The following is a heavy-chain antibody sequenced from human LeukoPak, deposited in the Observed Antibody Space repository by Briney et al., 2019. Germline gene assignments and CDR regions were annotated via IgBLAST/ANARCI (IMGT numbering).Heavy chain of an antibody. Sequence: SETLSLTCTVSGGSISSYYWSWIRPPPGKGLEWIGYIYYSGSTNYNPSLKSRVTISVDTSKNQFSLKLSSVTAADTAVYYCARYGYIFQSPDGIRDFDWSIYYYYYMDVWGKGTTVTVSS. CDR2: IYYSGST. CDR1: GGSISSYY. CDR3: ARYGYIFQSPDGIRDFDWSIYYYYYMDV. J-gene: IGHJ6*03. V-gene: IGHV4-59*01. D-gene: IGHD3-9*01.